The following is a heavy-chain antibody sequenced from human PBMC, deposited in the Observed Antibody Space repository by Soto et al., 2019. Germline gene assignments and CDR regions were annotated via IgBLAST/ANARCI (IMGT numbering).Heavy chain of an antibody. J-gene: IGHJ4*02. CDR3: ARHRPPSVGAPYYFRG. CDR2: IYPGDSDT. D-gene: IGHD3-10*02. CDR1: GYSFTSYW. Sequence: PGESLKISCKGSGYSFTSYWIAWVRQMPGKGLEWMGIIYPGDSDTRYSPSFQGQVTISADKSISTAYLQWSSLKASDTAMYYCARHRPPSVGAPYYFRGWGQGTQVTVSS. V-gene: IGHV5-51*01.